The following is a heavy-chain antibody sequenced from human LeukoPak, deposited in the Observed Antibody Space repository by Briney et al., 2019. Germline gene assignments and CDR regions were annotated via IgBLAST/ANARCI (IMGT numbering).Heavy chain of an antibody. J-gene: IGHJ6*02. CDR3: ARGGYYYDSSGYYGGQDYYGMDV. D-gene: IGHD3-22*01. Sequence: GGSLRLSCAASGFTFSSYGMHWVRQAPGKGLEWVAVISYDGSNKYYADSVKGRFTISRDNSKNTLYLQMNSLRAEDTAVYYCARGGYYYDSSGYYGGQDYYGMDVWGQGTTVTVSS. CDR2: ISYDGSNK. CDR1: GFTFSSYG. V-gene: IGHV3-30*03.